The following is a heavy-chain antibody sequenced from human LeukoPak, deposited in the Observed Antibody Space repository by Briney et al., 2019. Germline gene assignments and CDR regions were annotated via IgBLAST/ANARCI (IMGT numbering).Heavy chain of an antibody. CDR2: IKEDGSEK. V-gene: IGHV3-7*01. D-gene: IGHD2-15*01. CDR1: GFTFSSYS. CDR3: ARGWSRHGF. J-gene: IGHJ4*02. Sequence: TGGSLRLSCAASGFTFSSYSMSWVLQAPGKGLEWVANIKEDGSEKYHVDSVKGRFATSRDNAKNSLYLQMNSLRAEDTAMYYCARGWSRHGFWGQGILVTVSS.